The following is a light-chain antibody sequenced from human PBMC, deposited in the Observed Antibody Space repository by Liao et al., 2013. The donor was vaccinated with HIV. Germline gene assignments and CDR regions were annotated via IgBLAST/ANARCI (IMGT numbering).Light chain of an antibody. Sequence: SYELTQPPSVSVSPGQTARITCSGDSLPKQYAYWYQQKPGQAPLLVIYKTTERPSGISERFSGSSSGTTVTLTISGVQAEDEADYYCQSADSRGTYVFGIGTKVTVL. CDR1: SLPKQY. J-gene: IGLJ1*01. V-gene: IGLV3-25*03. CDR3: QSADSRGTYV. CDR2: KTT.